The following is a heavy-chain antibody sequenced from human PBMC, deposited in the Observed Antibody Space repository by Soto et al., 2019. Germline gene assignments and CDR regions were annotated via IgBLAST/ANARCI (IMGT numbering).Heavy chain of an antibody. CDR1: GFTFSSYS. CDR3: ARNAAKNQGAFDI. D-gene: IGHD6-13*01. J-gene: IGHJ3*02. V-gene: IGHV3-21*01. CDR2: ISSSSSYI. Sequence: EVQLVESGGGLVKPGGSLRLSCAASGFTFSSYSMNWVRQAPGKGLEWVSSISSSSSYIYYADSVKGRFTISRDNAKNSLYLQMNSLRAEDTAVYYCARNAAKNQGAFDIWGKGTMVTVSS.